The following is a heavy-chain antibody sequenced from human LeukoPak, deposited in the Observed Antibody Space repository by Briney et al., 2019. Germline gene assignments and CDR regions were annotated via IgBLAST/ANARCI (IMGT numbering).Heavy chain of an antibody. D-gene: IGHD4-17*01. CDR3: ARDSGDYGDYAFDY. V-gene: IGHV4-34*01. J-gene: IGHJ4*02. Sequence: SETLSLTCAVYGGSFSGYYWSWIRQPPGKGLEWIGEINHSGSTNYNPSLKSRVTISVDTSKNQFSLKLSSVTAADTAVYYCARDSGDYGDYAFDYWGQGTLVTVSS. CDR2: INHSGST. CDR1: GGSFSGYY.